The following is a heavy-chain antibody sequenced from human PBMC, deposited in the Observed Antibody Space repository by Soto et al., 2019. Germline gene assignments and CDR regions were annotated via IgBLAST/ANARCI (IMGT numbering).Heavy chain of an antibody. Sequence: SQTLSLPCALSGDSVSSNSAAWNWIRQSPSRGLEWLGRTYYRSKWYNDYAVSVKSRITINTDTSKNQFSLQLNSVTPEDTALYYCARQFWWPHGKNWFDPLGQGTLVTVSS. CDR1: GDSVSSNSAA. CDR3: ARQFWWPHGKNWFDP. D-gene: IGHD2-8*02. V-gene: IGHV6-1*01. CDR2: TYYRSKWYN. J-gene: IGHJ5*02.